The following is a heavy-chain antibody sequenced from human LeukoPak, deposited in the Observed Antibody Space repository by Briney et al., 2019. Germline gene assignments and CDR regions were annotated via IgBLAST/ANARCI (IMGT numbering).Heavy chain of an antibody. CDR2: IIPIFGTA. Sequence: SVKVSCKASGYTFTSYYMHWVRQAPGQGFEWMGGIIPIFGTADYAQRFQGRVTITADQSTSTTYMALSSLRSEDTATYYCTTRGCNAGGCYSSFYYYYGLHFWGQGTTVSVSS. J-gene: IGHJ6*02. D-gene: IGHD2-15*01. V-gene: IGHV1-69*13. CDR1: GYTFTSYY. CDR3: TTRGCNAGGCYSSFYYYYGLHF.